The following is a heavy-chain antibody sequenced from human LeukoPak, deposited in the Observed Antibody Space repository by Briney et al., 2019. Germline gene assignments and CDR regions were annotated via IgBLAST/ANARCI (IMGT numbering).Heavy chain of an antibody. V-gene: IGHV3-48*04. CDR3: ARDYVSGSFGP. J-gene: IGHJ5*02. D-gene: IGHD3-10*01. Sequence: GGSLRLSCAASGYTFSSYSMNWVRQAPGKGLEWVSYISSSGSTIYYADSVKGRFTISRDNAKNTVYLQMNSLRAEDTAVYYCARDYVSGSFGPWGQGTLVTVSS. CDR2: ISSSGSTI. CDR1: GYTFSSYS.